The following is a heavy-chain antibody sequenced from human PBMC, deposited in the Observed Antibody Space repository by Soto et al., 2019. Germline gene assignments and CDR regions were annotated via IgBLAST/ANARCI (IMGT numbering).Heavy chain of an antibody. Sequence: QAQLLQSGAEGKKPGASVKVSCKAPGFTFASNDINWVRQAPGQGLQWMGWMNANVDATDSPQEFKGRVSMTWNASISTAYLELHNLKSDDTAVYYCAREVVVGGSLWLDPWGQGSLVTVSS. D-gene: IGHD2-15*01. V-gene: IGHV1-8*01. CDR1: GFTFASND. CDR2: MNANVDAT. CDR3: AREVVVGGSLWLDP. J-gene: IGHJ5*02.